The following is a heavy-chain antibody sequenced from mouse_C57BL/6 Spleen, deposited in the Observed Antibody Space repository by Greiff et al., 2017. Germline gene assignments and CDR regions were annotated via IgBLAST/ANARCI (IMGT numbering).Heavy chain of an antibody. J-gene: IGHJ1*03. CDR2: INYDGSST. D-gene: IGHD1-1*01. V-gene: IGHV5-16*01. CDR1: GFTFSDYY. CDR3: ARDLYGNFDV. Sequence: EVKLMESEGGLVQPGSSMKLSCTASGFTFSDYYMAWVRQVPEKGLEWVANINYDGSSTYYLDSLKSRFIISRDNAKNILYLQMSSLKSEDTATYYCARDLYGNFDVWGTGTTVTVSS.